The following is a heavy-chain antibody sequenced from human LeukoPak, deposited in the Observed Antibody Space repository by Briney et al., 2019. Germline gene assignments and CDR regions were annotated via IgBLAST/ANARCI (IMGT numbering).Heavy chain of an antibody. CDR3: ARWVAARSPFDY. Sequence: PSETLSLPCAVYGGSFSGYYWSWIRQPPGKGLEWIGEINHSGSTNYNPSLKSRVTISVDTSKNQFSLKLSSVTAADTAVYYCARWVAARSPFDYWGRGTLVTVSS. CDR2: INHSGST. V-gene: IGHV4-34*01. J-gene: IGHJ4*02. D-gene: IGHD6-6*01. CDR1: GGSFSGYY.